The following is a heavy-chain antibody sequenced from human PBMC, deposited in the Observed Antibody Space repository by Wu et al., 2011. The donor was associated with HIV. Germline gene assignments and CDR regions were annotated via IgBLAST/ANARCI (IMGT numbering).Heavy chain of an antibody. CDR1: GYTFTDYY. V-gene: IGHV1-2*02. D-gene: IGHD6-13*01. CDR3: ARPIAAAGSVFIY. CDR2: INPNSGGA. Sequence: VQSGAEVTKPGASVKVSCKASGYTFTDYYMHWVRQAPGQGLEWMGWINPNSGGARYAVKFQGRVTMTRDTSISTAYMDLSRLTSDDTAVYYCARPIAAAGSVFIYWGQGALVTVSS. J-gene: IGHJ4*02.